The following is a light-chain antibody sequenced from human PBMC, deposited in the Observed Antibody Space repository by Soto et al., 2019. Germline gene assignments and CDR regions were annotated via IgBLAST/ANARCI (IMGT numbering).Light chain of an antibody. V-gene: IGKV3-20*01. Sequence: LSLSPGTLSLSPCEGTTLSCRDCQSLSNNIYLAWYQQKPGQAPRLLIYGASSRATGIPNRFSGSGSGTDFTLTISRLEPEDFAVYYCQQDHNSLWTFGQGTKVDIK. J-gene: IGKJ1*01. CDR1: QSLSNNIY. CDR2: GAS. CDR3: QQDHNSLWT.